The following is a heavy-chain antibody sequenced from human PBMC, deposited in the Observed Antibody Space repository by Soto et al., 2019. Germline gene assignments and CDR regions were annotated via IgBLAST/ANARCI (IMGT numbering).Heavy chain of an antibody. D-gene: IGHD3-10*01. V-gene: IGHV4-31*01. Sequence: QVQLQESGPGLVKPSQTLSLTCTVTGGSISSGGYYWSWIRQHPGKGLEWIGYIYYSGSTYYNPALKSLITIPVDASKNHFSLKPSSVTAADTAVYYCARDTMVRGVIITWGQGTLVTVSS. CDR3: ARDTMVRGVIIT. CDR2: IYYSGST. CDR1: GGSISSGGYY. J-gene: IGHJ4*02.